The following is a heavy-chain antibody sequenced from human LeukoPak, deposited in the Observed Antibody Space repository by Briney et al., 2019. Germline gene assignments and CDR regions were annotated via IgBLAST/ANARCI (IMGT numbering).Heavy chain of an antibody. J-gene: IGHJ4*01. CDR3: ARGRDVVVVPAADFDY. Sequence: SQTLSLTCAISGDSVSKNNIAWNWIRQSPSRGLEWLGRIYYGSQWFIDYAVSLRGRITITPDTSKTPVSLQLSSVTPEDTAAYYCARGRDVVVVPAADFDYSGHGTLVSVSS. CDR2: IYYGSQWFI. CDR1: GDSVSKNNIA. D-gene: IGHD2-2*01. V-gene: IGHV6-1*01.